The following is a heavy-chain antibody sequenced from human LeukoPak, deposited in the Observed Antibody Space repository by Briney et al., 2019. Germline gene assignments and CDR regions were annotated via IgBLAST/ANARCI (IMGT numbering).Heavy chain of an antibody. CDR3: ARAYYDSSGYPDSLDY. J-gene: IGHJ4*02. CDR2: INHSGST. V-gene: IGHV4-34*01. D-gene: IGHD3-22*01. Sequence: PSETLSLTCAVYGGSFSGYYWSWIRQPPGKGLEWIGEINHSGSTNYNPSLKSRVTISVDTSKNQFSLKLSSVTAADTAVYYCARAYYDSSGYPDSLDYWGQGTLVTVSS. CDR1: GGSFSGYY.